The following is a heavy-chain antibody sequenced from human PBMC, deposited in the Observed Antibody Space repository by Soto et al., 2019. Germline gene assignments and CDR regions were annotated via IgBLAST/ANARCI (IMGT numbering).Heavy chain of an antibody. CDR1: GFTFSSYA. V-gene: IGHV3-23*01. D-gene: IGHD2-21*02. CDR2: ISGGGENT. CDR3: ANSWKYCGDNCYNYYLND. Sequence: TGGSLRLSCTASGFTFSSYAMSWVRQTPGKGLEWVSAISGGGENTYYLDSVRGRFTISRDNSKNTLHLQMNSLRAEHTAIYYCANSWKYCGDNCYNYYLNDWGQGTLVTVAS. J-gene: IGHJ4*02.